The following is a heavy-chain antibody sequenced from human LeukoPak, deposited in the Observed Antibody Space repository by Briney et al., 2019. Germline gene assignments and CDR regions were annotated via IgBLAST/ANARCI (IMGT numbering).Heavy chain of an antibody. CDR3: ARDRKIFGVVTPYNWFDP. Sequence: PSQTLSLTCTVSGGSISSGDYYWSWIRQPPGKGLEWVGYIYYSGSTYYNPSLKSRVTISVDTSKNQFSQKLSSVTAADTAVYYCARDRKIFGVVTPYNWFDPWGQGTLVTVSS. D-gene: IGHD3-3*01. V-gene: IGHV4-30-4*08. CDR2: IYYSGST. CDR1: GGSISSGDYY. J-gene: IGHJ5*02.